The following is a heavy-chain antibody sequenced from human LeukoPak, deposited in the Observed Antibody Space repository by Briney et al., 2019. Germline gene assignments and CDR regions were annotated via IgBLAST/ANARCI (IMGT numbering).Heavy chain of an antibody. CDR1: GFTFSSYA. CDR3: ARGRRNDHDYGDYSYYYYYMDV. J-gene: IGHJ6*03. CDR2: ISYDGSNK. V-gene: IGHV3-30-3*01. D-gene: IGHD4-17*01. Sequence: GGSLRLSCAASGFTFSSYAMHWVRQAPGKGLEWVAVISYDGSNKYYADSVKGRFTISRDNSKNTLYLQMNSLRAEDTAVYYCARGRRNDHDYGDYSYYYYYMDVWGKGTTVTVSS.